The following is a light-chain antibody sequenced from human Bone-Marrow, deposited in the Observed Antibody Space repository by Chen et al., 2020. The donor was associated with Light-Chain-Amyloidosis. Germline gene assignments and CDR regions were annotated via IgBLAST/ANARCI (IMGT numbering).Light chain of an antibody. V-gene: IGLV3-25*03. CDR1: DLPTKY. CDR3: QSADSSGTYEVI. J-gene: IGLJ2*01. CDR2: RDT. Sequence: SYELTQPPSVSVSPGQTARIPCSGDDLPTKYAYWYQQKPGQAPVLVIHRDTERPSGISARFSGSSSGTTATLTISGVQAEDGADYHCQSADSSGTYEVIFGGGTKLTVL.